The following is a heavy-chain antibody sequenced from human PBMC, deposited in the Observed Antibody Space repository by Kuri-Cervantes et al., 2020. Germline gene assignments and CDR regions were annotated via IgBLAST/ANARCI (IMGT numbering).Heavy chain of an antibody. CDR2: ISGSGGST. CDR3: AKDPDGDNLDY. CDR1: GFTFSSYA. V-gene: IGHV3-23*01. J-gene: IGHJ4*02. D-gene: IGHD4-17*01. Sequence: ETLSLTCAASGFTFSSYAMSWVRQAPGKGLEWVSAISGSGGSTYYADSVKGRFTTSRDNSKNTLYLQMNSLRAEDTAVYYCAKDPDGDNLDYWGQGTLVTVSS.